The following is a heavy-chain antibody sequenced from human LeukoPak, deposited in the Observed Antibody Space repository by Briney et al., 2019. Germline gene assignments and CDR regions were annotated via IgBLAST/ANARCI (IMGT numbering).Heavy chain of an antibody. CDR1: GYTFTGYY. Sequence: GASVKVSCKASGYTFTGYYMHWVRQAPGQGLEWMGWINPNSGGTNYAQKFQGRVTMTRDTSISTAYMELSRLRSDDTAVYYCARGTYHYDSSGYLRPFDPWGQGTLVTVSS. CDR3: ARGTYHYDSSGYLRPFDP. CDR2: INPNSGGT. V-gene: IGHV1-2*02. J-gene: IGHJ5*02. D-gene: IGHD3-22*01.